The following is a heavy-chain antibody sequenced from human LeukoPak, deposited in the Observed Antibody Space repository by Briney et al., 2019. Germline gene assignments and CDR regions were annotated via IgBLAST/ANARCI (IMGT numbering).Heavy chain of an antibody. CDR3: ARGQEWELIDY. Sequence: GASVKVSCKASGYTFTSYDINWVRQATGQGLEWMGWMNPNSGNTGYAQKSQGRVTITRNTSISTAYMELSSLRSEDTAVYYCARGQEWELIDYWGQGTLVTVSS. CDR1: GYTFTSYD. J-gene: IGHJ4*02. CDR2: MNPNSGNT. D-gene: IGHD1-26*01. V-gene: IGHV1-8*03.